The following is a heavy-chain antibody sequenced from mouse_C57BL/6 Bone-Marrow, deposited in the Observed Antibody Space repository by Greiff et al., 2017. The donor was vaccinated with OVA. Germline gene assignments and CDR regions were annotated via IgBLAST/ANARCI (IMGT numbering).Heavy chain of an antibody. Sequence: QVQLQQSGPELVKPGASVKISCKASGYAFSSSWMNWVKQRPGKGLEWIGRIYPGDGDTNYNGKFTGKATLTADKSSSTAYMQLSSLTSEYSAVYFCARRDYYGSSAYYFDYWGQGTTLTVSS. V-gene: IGHV1-82*01. CDR3: ARRDYYGSSAYYFDY. CDR1: GYAFSSSW. D-gene: IGHD1-1*01. CDR2: IYPGDGDT. J-gene: IGHJ2*01.